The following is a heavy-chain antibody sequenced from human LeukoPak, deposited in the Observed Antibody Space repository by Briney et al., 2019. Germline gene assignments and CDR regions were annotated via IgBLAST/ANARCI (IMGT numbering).Heavy chain of an antibody. CDR2: INPKTGTP. V-gene: IGHV7-4-1*02. D-gene: IGHD1-26*01. J-gene: IGHJ4*02. CDR3: ARGTSQWEPRRNFDS. Sequence: ASVKVSCKASGYTFSNYDMNWVRQAPGQGLEWMGWINPKTGTPAYAQDFTGRFVFSVDTSVSTAYLQINSLKAEDTAVYYCARGTSQWEPRRNFDSWGQGALVTVSS. CDR1: GYTFSNYD.